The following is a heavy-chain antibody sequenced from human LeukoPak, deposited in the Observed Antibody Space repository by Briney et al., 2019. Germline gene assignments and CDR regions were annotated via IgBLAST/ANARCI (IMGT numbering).Heavy chain of an antibody. Sequence: GGSLRLSCAASGFTFSSYSMNWVRQAPGKGLEWVSYISSSSSTIYYADSVKGRFTISRDNTKNSLYLQMNSLRAEDTAVYYCASSRKNWKPPIMDVWGKGTTVTVSS. V-gene: IGHV3-48*04. CDR3: ASSRKNWKPPIMDV. CDR2: ISSSSSTI. D-gene: IGHD1-14*01. CDR1: GFTFSSYS. J-gene: IGHJ6*03.